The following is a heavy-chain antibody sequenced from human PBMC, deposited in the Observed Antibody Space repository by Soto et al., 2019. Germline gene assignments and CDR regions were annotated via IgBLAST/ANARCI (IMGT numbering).Heavy chain of an antibody. CDR2: ISSSSSYI. D-gene: IGHD3-16*02. CDR1: GFTFSSYS. CDR3: ARGFYDYVWGSYRSEPFDY. V-gene: IGHV3-21*01. J-gene: IGHJ4*02. Sequence: PGGSLRLSCAASGFTFSSYSMNWVRQAPGKGLEWVSSISSSSSYIYYADSVKGRFTISRDNAKNSLYLQMNSLRAEDTAVYYCARGFYDYVWGSYRSEPFDYWGQGTLVTVSS.